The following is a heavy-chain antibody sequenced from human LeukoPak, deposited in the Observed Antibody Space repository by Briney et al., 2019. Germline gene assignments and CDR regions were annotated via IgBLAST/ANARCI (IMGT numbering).Heavy chain of an antibody. D-gene: IGHD5/OR15-5a*01. J-gene: IGHJ4*02. V-gene: IGHV1-2*02. Sequence: WASVKVSCKLSGDTFTGHYFHWVRRAPGQGLEWMGWISPTSGATNYAQKFQGRVTMTRDTSVTTAYIELRSLISDDTAVYYCARYSVQGGYWGQGTLVTVSS. CDR2: ISPTSGAT. CDR3: ARYSVQGGY. CDR1: GDTFTGHY.